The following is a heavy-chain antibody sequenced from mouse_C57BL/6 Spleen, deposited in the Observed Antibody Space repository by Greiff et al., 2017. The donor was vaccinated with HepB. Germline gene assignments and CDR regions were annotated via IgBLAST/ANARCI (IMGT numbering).Heavy chain of an antibody. CDR1: GYTFTSYW. J-gene: IGHJ2*01. CDR2: IGPSDSET. V-gene: IGHV1-52*01. Sequence: QVQLQQPGAELVRPGSSVKLSCKASGYTFTSYWMHWVKQRPIQGLEWIGNIGPSDSETHYNQKFKDKATLTVDKSSSTAYMQLSSLTSEDSAVYYCARVDWDVDYWGQGTTLTVSS. CDR3: ARVDWDVDY. D-gene: IGHD4-1*01.